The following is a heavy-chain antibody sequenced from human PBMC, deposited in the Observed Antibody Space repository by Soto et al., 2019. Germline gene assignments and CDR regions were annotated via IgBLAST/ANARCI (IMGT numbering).Heavy chain of an antibody. V-gene: IGHV4-39*01. CDR2: IYYSGST. Sequence: QLQLQESGPGLVKPSETLSLTCTVSGGSISSSSYYWGWIRQPPGKGLEWIGSIYYSGSTYYNPSLKSRGTISVDTSKNQFSLKLSSVTAADTAVYYCARLTHCSGGSCYPRISDYWGQGTLVTVSS. CDR3: ARLTHCSGGSCYPRISDY. CDR1: GGSISSSSYY. D-gene: IGHD2-15*01. J-gene: IGHJ4*02.